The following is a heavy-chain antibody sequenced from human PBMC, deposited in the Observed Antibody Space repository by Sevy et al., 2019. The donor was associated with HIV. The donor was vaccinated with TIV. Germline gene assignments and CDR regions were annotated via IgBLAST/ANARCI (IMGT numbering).Heavy chain of an antibody. D-gene: IGHD2-15*01. CDR3: ARGGVDYYGMDV. V-gene: IGHV3-13*01. Sequence: GSLRLSCAASGFTFSSYDMHWVRQATGKGLEWVSAIGTAGDTYYPGSVKGRFTISRENAKNSLYLQMNSLRAGDTAVYYCARGGVDYYGMDVWGQGTTVTVSS. CDR1: GFTFSSYD. J-gene: IGHJ6*02. CDR2: IGTAGDT.